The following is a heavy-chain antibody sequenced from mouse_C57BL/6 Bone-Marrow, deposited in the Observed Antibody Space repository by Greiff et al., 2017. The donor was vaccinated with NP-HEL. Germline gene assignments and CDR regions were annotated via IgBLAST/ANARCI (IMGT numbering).Heavy chain of an antibody. V-gene: IGHV1-62-2*01. Sequence: QVQLKESGAELVKPGASVKLSCKASGYTFTEYTIHWVKQRSGQGLEWIGWFYPGSGSIKYNEKFKDKATLTADKSSSTVYMELSRLTSEDSAVYFCARHEGYYYGSSFYWYFDVWGTGTTVTVSS. J-gene: IGHJ1*03. CDR2: FYPGSGSI. D-gene: IGHD1-1*01. CDR1: GYTFTEYT. CDR3: ARHEGYYYGSSFYWYFDV.